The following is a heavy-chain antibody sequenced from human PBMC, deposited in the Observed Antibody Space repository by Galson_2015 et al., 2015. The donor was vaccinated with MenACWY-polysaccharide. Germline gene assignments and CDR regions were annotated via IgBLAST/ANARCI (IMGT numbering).Heavy chain of an antibody. J-gene: IGHJ4*02. CDR1: GFTFSNYW. V-gene: IGHV3-74*01. CDR3: ASAISCGNLEY. D-gene: IGHD4-23*01. Sequence: SLRLSCAASGFTFSNYWMHWVRQAPGEGLVWVSRIKSDESTVNNANAVKGRFIISRDNAKNTLYLEMNSLRAEDTAVYYCASAISCGNLEYWGQGSLVTVSS. CDR2: IKSDESTV.